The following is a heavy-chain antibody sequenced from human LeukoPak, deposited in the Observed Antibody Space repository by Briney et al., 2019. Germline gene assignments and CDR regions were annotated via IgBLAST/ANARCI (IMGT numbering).Heavy chain of an antibody. V-gene: IGHV4-61*02. CDR1: GGSISSGSYY. Sequence: SETLSLTFTVSGGSISSGSYYWSWIRQPAGKGLEWIGRIYTSGSTNYNPSLKSRVTISVDTSKNQFSLKLSSVTAADTAVYYCAREGSRDSSGYYPYWFDYWGQGTLVTVSS. D-gene: IGHD3-22*01. J-gene: IGHJ4*02. CDR2: IYTSGST. CDR3: AREGSRDSSGYYPYWFDY.